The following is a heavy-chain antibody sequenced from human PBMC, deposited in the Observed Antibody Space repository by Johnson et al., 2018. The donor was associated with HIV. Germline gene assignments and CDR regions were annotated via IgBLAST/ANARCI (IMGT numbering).Heavy chain of an antibody. CDR1: GFTFDDYG. J-gene: IGHJ3*02. Sequence: MQLVESGGGVVRPGGSLRLSCAVSGFTFDDYGMSWVRQAPGKGLEWVPGSHWNGGSPGYAASVQGRFSISRDNAKNSLYLQMNSLRAGDTAVYYCAREVGSWYSSSSGAFDIWGQGTMVTVSS. CDR3: AREVGSWYSSSSGAFDI. CDR2: SHWNGGSP. D-gene: IGHD6-6*01. V-gene: IGHV3-20*04.